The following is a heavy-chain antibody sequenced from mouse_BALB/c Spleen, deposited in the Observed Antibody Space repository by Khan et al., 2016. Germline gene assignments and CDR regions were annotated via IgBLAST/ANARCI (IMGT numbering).Heavy chain of an antibody. D-gene: IGHD1-1*01. J-gene: IGHJ2*01. CDR3: ARSCGNFDY. Sequence: QIQLVQSGPELKKPGETVKISCKASGYTFTNYGMNWVKQAPGKGLKWMGWINTNTGEPTYAEEFKGRFAFSLEISASTAYLQINNLKNEDTATDFCARSCGNFDYWGQGTTLTVSS. V-gene: IGHV9-3*02. CDR2: INTNTGEP. CDR1: GYTFTNYG.